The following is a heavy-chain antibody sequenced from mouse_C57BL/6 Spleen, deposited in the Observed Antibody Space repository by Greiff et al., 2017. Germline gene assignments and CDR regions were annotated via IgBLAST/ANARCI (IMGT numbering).Heavy chain of an antibody. CDR3: ARSSSYVDWYFDV. CDR1: GFSLSTFGMG. Sequence: LKESGPGILQPSQTLSLTCSFSGFSLSTFGMGVGWIRQPSGKGLEWLAHIWWDDDKYYNPALKSRLTISKDTSKNQVFLKIANVDTADTATYYCARSSSYVDWYFDVWGTGTTVTVSS. V-gene: IGHV8-8*01. D-gene: IGHD1-1*01. CDR2: IWWDDDK. J-gene: IGHJ1*03.